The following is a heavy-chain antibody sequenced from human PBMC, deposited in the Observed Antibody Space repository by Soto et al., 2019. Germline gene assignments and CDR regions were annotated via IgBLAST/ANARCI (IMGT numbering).Heavy chain of an antibody. D-gene: IGHD6-6*01. CDR3: ASYSSSSGGNYYYYYGMDV. J-gene: IGHJ6*02. CDR2: IIPIFGTA. V-gene: IGHV1-69*01. CDR1: GGTFSSYA. Sequence: QVQLVQSGAEVKKPGSSVKVSCKASGGTFSSYAISWVRQAPGQGLDWMGGIIPIFGTANYAQKFQGRVTITADESTSTAYMELSSLRSEDTAVYYCASYSSSSGGNYYYYYGMDVWGQGTTVTVSS.